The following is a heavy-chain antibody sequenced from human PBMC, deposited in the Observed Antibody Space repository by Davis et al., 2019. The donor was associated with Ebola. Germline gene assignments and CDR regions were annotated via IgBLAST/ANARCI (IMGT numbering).Heavy chain of an antibody. Sequence: SETLSLTCTVSGGSISSYYWSWIRQPPGKGLEWIGYIYYSGSTNYNPSLKNRVTISVDTSKNQFSLKLSSVTAADTAVYYCARVLTTVTTLWFDPWGQGTLVTVSS. CDR2: IYYSGST. CDR1: GGSISSYY. D-gene: IGHD4-17*01. V-gene: IGHV4-59*01. CDR3: ARVLTTVTTLWFDP. J-gene: IGHJ5*02.